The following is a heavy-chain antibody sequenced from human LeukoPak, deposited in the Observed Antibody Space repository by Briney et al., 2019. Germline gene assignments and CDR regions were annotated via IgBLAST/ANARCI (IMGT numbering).Heavy chain of an antibody. CDR1: GYTFTSYG. J-gene: IGHJ4*02. CDR2: ISAYNGNT. CDR3: ARDGQPSPYYYDSSGYYPGY. D-gene: IGHD3-22*01. Sequence: ASVKVSCEASGYTFTSYGISWVRQAPGQGLEWMGWISAYNGNTNYAQKLQGRVTMTTDTSTSTAYMELRSLRSDDTAVYYCARDGQPSPYYYDSSGYYPGYWGQGTLVTVSS. V-gene: IGHV1-18*01.